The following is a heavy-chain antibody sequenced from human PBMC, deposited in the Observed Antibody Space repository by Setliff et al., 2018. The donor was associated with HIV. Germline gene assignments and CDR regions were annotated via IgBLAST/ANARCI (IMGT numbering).Heavy chain of an antibody. V-gene: IGHV4-59*11. J-gene: IGHJ5*02. CDR2: ISYSGST. CDR3: ARSPEGGYDSDWFDP. Sequence: PSETLSLTCTVSGGSISSHYWTWIRQPPGKGLEWIGYISYSGSTNYNPSLKSRVTISVDTSKNQFSLKLSSVTASDTAVYYCARSPEGGYDSDWFDPWGQGTLVTVSS. CDR1: GGSISSHY. D-gene: IGHD5-12*01.